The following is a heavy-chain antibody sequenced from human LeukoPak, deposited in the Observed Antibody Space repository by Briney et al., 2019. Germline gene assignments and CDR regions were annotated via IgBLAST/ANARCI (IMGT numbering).Heavy chain of an antibody. D-gene: IGHD3-16*01. CDR1: GFTFSTYG. J-gene: IGHJ6*03. Sequence: RGSLRLSCSASGFTFSTYGMHWVRQAPGKGLEWVAFIRYDGSDKYYPDSVKGRFTISRDDSKNTLYLQMNNLRPEDTAVYSCARSGGAVFFYMDVWGEGTTVTVSS. CDR2: IRYDGSDK. CDR3: ARSGGAVFFYMDV. V-gene: IGHV3-30*02.